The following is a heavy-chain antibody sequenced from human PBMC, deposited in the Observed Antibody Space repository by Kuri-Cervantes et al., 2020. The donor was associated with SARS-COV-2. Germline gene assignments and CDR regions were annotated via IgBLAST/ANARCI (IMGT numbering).Heavy chain of an antibody. CDR1: GFTFDDYT. CDR3: ARVPNVVPAAIGGGY. V-gene: IGHV3-43*01. CDR2: ISWDGGST. Sequence: GGSLRLSCAASGFTFDDYTMHWVRQAPGKGLEWVSLISWDGGSTYYADSVKGRFTISRDNSKNSLYLQMNSLRTEDTALYYCARVPNVVPAAIGGGYWGQGTLVTVSS. D-gene: IGHD2-2*02. J-gene: IGHJ4*02.